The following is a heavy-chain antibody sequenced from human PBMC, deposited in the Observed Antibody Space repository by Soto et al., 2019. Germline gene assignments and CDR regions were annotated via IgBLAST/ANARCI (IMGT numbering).Heavy chain of an antibody. CDR1: GFTFSHYT. CDR2: ISDPVTGNT. J-gene: IGHJ4*02. Sequence: GGSLRLSCAASGFTFSHYTLNWVRRAPGKGLEWVATISDPVTGNTHYSDSARGRFIVSRDDSRNIVFLQMDRLRAEDTAVYYCTTWLTAHFDYWGQGTQVTVSS. CDR3: TTWLTAHFDY. D-gene: IGHD2-21*02. V-gene: IGHV3-23*01.